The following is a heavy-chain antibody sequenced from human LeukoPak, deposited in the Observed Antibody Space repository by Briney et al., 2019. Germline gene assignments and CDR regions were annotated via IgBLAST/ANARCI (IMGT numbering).Heavy chain of an antibody. J-gene: IGHJ4*02. Sequence: GRSLRLSCAASGFTFSSYGMHWVRQAPGKGPEWVAVISYDGSNKYYADSVKGRFTISRDNSKNTLYLQMNSLRAEDTAVYYCAIAAAGQHYWGQGTLVTVSS. CDR2: ISYDGSNK. CDR3: AIAAAGQHY. D-gene: IGHD6-13*01. V-gene: IGHV3-30*03. CDR1: GFTFSSYG.